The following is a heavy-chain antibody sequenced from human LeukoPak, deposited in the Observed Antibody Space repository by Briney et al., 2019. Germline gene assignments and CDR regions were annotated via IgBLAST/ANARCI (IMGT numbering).Heavy chain of an antibody. D-gene: IGHD3-10*01. Sequence: GGSLRLSCAASGFTFSSYAMSWVRQAPGKGLEWVSAISGSGGSTYYADSVKGRFTITRDNSKNTLYLNMDSPRAEDTAVYDCAKEHYYAAAFDYWGQGTLVTVSS. CDR2: ISGSGGST. CDR1: GFTFSSYA. CDR3: AKEHYYAAAFDY. V-gene: IGHV3-23*01. J-gene: IGHJ4*02.